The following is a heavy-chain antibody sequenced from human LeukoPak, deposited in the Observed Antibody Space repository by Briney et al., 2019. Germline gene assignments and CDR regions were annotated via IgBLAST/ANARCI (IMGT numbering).Heavy chain of an antibody. CDR3: TSGMIEYDY. Sequence: QSGGSLRLSCATSEFTFSDYWMSWVRQAPGKGLEWVANINQNGSEKYYVDSVKGRFTISRDNAKNSVYLQMNRPRVEDTALYYCTSGMIEYDYWGQGSLVTVSS. D-gene: IGHD2-21*01. V-gene: IGHV3-7*01. CDR1: EFTFSDYW. J-gene: IGHJ4*02. CDR2: INQNGSEK.